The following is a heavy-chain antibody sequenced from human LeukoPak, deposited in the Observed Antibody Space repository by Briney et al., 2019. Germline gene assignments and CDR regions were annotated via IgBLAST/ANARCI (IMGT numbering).Heavy chain of an antibody. D-gene: IGHD2-15*01. CDR1: GGSISSYY. CDR3: ARSYCSGGSCYSGWFDP. J-gene: IGHJ5*02. Sequence: SETLSLTCSVSGGSISSYYWSWIRQPPGKGLEWIGYICYSGSTNDNPSLKSRVTISVDTSKNQFSLKLSSVTAADTAVYYCARSYCSGGSCYSGWFDPWGQGTLVTASS. CDR2: ICYSGST. V-gene: IGHV4-59*01.